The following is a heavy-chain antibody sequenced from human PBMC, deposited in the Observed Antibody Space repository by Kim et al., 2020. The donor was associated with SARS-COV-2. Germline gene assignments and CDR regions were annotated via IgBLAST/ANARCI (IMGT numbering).Heavy chain of an antibody. Sequence: SETLSLTCTVSGGSISSYYWSWIRQPPGKGLEWIGIIYYSGSTNYNSSLKSRVTISVDTSKNQFSLKLSSVTAADTAVYYCAREVISARGGYYFDYWGQGTLVTVSS. CDR3: AREVISARGGYYFDY. V-gene: IGHV4-59*01. CDR1: GGSISSYY. J-gene: IGHJ4*02. D-gene: IGHD6-6*01. CDR2: IYYSGST.